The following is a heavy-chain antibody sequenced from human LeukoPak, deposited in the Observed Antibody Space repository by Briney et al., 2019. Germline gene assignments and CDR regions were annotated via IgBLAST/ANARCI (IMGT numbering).Heavy chain of an antibody. D-gene: IGHD2-21*01. CDR2: IIPIFGTA. V-gene: IGHV1-69*01. J-gene: IGHJ5*02. Sequence: GSSVKVSCKASGGTFSSYAISWVRQAPGQGLEWMGGIIPIFGTANYAQKFQGGVTITADESTSTAYMELSSLRSEDAALYYCARAGYCGGDCYARAWFDPWGQGTLVTVSS. CDR1: GGTFSSYA. CDR3: ARAGYCGGDCYARAWFDP.